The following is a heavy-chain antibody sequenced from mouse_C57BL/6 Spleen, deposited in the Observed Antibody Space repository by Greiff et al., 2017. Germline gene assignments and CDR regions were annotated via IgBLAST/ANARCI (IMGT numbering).Heavy chain of an antibody. V-gene: IGHV1-53*01. D-gene: IGHD1-1*02. Sequence: QVQLQQPGPELVKPGASVKLSCKASGYTFTSYWMHWVKQRPGQGLEWIGNINPSNGGTNYNEKFKSKATLTVDKSSSTAYMQLSSLTYEDSAVYYCARLVGEYYFDYWGQGTTLTVSS. J-gene: IGHJ2*01. CDR2: INPSNGGT. CDR1: GYTFTSYW. CDR3: ARLVGEYYFDY.